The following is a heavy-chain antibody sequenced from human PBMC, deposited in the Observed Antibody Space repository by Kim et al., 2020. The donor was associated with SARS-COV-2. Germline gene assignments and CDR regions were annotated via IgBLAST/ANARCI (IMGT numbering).Heavy chain of an antibody. V-gene: IGHV3-23*01. J-gene: IGHJ6*03. CDR1: GFTFSSYA. Sequence: GGSLRLSCAASGFTFSSYAMSWFRQAPGKGLEWVSAISGSGYSTSYADSVKGRFTISRANSTNTLYLQMNTLRAEDTAVFHFAESDAAAGTDWFTYSYY. D-gene: IGHD6-13*01. CDR3: AESDAAAGTDWFTYSYY. CDR2: ISGSGYST.